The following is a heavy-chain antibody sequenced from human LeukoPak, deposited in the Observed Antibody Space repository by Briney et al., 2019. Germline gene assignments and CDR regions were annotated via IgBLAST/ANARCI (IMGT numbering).Heavy chain of an antibody. Sequence: GRSLRLSCAASGFTFSSYGMHWVRQAPGKGLEWVAVIWYDGSNIYYADSVKGRFTISRDNSKNTLYLQMNSLRAEDTAVYYCAKDATGTTFDYWGQGTLVTVSS. D-gene: IGHD1-1*01. V-gene: IGHV3-33*06. CDR3: AKDATGTTFDY. CDR2: IWYDGSNI. J-gene: IGHJ4*02. CDR1: GFTFSSYG.